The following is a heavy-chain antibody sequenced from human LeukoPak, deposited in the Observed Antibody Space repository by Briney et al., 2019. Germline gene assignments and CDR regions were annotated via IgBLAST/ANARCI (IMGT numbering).Heavy chain of an antibody. D-gene: IGHD3-22*01. CDR2: INPNSGGT. Sequence: ASVKVSCKASGGTFSSYAISWVRQAPGQGLEWMGRINPNSGGTNYAQKFQGRVTMTRDTSISTAYMELSRLRSDDTAVYYCASIPTYYYDSSGYYQLDYWGQGTLVTVSS. J-gene: IGHJ4*02. CDR1: GGTFSSYA. V-gene: IGHV1-2*06. CDR3: ASIPTYYYDSSGYYQLDY.